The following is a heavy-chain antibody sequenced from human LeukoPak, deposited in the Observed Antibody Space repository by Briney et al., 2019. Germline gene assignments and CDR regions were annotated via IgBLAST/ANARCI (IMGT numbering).Heavy chain of an antibody. Sequence: SETLSLTCTVSGGSISSYYWSWIRQPAGKGLEWIGRIYTSGSTNYNPSLKSRVTMSVDTSKNQFSLKLSSVTAADTAVYYCARTVSYSSSSEHYFDCWGQGTLVTVSS. CDR3: ARTVSYSSSSEHYFDC. CDR2: IYTSGST. V-gene: IGHV4-4*07. CDR1: GGSISSYY. D-gene: IGHD6-6*01. J-gene: IGHJ4*02.